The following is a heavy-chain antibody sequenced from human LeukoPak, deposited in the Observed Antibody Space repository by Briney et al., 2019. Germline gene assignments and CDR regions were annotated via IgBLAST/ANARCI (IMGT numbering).Heavy chain of an antibody. CDR1: GITLSNYG. Sequence: RPGGSLRLSRAVSGITLSNYGMSWVRQAPGKGPEWVAGISDSGGRTNYADSVKGRFTISRDNPKNTLYLQMNSLRAEDTAVYFCAKRGVVIRVILVGFHKEAYYFDSWGQGALVTVSS. J-gene: IGHJ4*02. CDR2: ISDSGGRT. V-gene: IGHV3-23*01. CDR3: AKRGVVIRVILVGFHKEAYYFDS. D-gene: IGHD3-22*01.